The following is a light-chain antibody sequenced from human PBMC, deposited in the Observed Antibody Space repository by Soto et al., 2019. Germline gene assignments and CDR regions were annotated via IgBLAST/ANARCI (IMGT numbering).Light chain of an antibody. J-gene: IGKJ2*01. CDR3: HQYGSPPLT. Sequence: EIVLTQSPGTLSLSPGDRATLSCRASQSVTSSYLAWFQQKPGQAPRLLIYEASSRATGIPDRFSGSGSGTDFTLTINRLEPEDFAVYSCHQYGSPPLTFGQGTKLEIK. CDR2: EAS. CDR1: QSVTSSY. V-gene: IGKV3-20*01.